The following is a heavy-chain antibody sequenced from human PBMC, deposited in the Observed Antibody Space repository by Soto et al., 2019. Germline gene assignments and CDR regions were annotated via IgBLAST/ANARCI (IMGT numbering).Heavy chain of an antibody. V-gene: IGHV3-66*01. CDR2: IYSGGST. D-gene: IGHD6-19*01. CDR1: GFTVSSNY. Sequence: EVQLVESGGGLVQPGGSLRLSCAASGFTVSSNYMSWVRQAPGKGLEWVSVIYSGGSTYYADSVKGRFTISRDNSKNTLYLQMTSLRAEDTAVYYCARDSSGWAYYFDYWGQGTLVTVSS. CDR3: ARDSSGWAYYFDY. J-gene: IGHJ4*02.